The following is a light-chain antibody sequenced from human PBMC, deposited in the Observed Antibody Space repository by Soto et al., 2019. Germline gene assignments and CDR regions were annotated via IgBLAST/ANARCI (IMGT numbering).Light chain of an antibody. CDR3: QQRSNWPPIT. J-gene: IGKJ5*01. CDR2: KVS. V-gene: IGKV2-30*02. Sequence: DVVMTQSPRSLPVTLGQPASISCRSNQSLVHSDGIAYFSWFQQRPGRSPRRLIYKVSNRATGIPARFSGSGSGTDFTLTITSLEPEDFAVYYCQQRSNWPPITFGQGTRLEIK. CDR1: QSLVHSDGIAY.